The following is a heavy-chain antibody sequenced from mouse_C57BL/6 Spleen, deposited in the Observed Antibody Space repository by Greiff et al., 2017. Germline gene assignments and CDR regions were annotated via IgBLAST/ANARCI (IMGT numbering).Heavy chain of an antibody. CDR2: INPNNGGT. Sequence: EVQLQQSGPELVKPGASVKMSCKASGYTFTDYNMHWVKQSHGKSLEWIGYINPNNGGTSYNQKFKGKATLTVNKSSSTAYMELRSLTSEDSAVYYCARSYDYGGDYYAMDYWGQGTSVTVSS. CDR3: ARSYDYGGDYYAMDY. V-gene: IGHV1-22*01. J-gene: IGHJ4*01. CDR1: GYTFTDYN. D-gene: IGHD2-4*01.